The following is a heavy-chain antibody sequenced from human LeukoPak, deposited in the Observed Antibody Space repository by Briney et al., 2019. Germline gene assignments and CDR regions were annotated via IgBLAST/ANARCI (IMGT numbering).Heavy chain of an antibody. V-gene: IGHV3-53*01. Sequence: GGSLRLSCVASGFTVSSNYMSWVRQAPGKGLEWVSVIYSGSSTYYAESVKGRFTISRNTSKNTLYLQMNSLKTEDTAVYYCTTVDILTGYYPFDYWGQGTLVTVSS. D-gene: IGHD3-9*01. J-gene: IGHJ4*02. CDR1: GFTVSSNY. CDR3: TTVDILTGYYPFDY. CDR2: IYSGSST.